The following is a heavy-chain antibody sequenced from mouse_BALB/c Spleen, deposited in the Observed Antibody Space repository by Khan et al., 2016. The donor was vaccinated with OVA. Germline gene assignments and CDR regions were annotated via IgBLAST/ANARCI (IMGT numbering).Heavy chain of an antibody. CDR3: ARVGIIYYGNYAYYFDY. J-gene: IGHJ2*01. Sequence: DVMLVESGGGLVQPGGSLKLSCAASGFTFSSYGMSWVRQTPDKRLELVATINTNVGSTYYPDSVKGRFTISRDNAKNTLYLQMSSLKSEDTAMYYCARVGIIYYGNYAYYFDYWGQGTTLTVSS. V-gene: IGHV5-6-3*01. CDR1: GFTFSSYG. D-gene: IGHD2-1*01. CDR2: INTNVGST.